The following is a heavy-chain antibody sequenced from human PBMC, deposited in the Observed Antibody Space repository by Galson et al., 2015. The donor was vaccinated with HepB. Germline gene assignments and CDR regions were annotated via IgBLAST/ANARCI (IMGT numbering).Heavy chain of an antibody. Sequence: WISYISTNGATIHYADSVKGRFTIARDNAKNTMWLQMNSLRAEDTAVYYCATTKFGSGAYWTFDIWGQGTLVTVSS. D-gene: IGHD4/OR15-4a*01. J-gene: IGHJ3*02. CDR3: ATTKFGSGAYWTFDI. CDR2: ISTNGATI. V-gene: IGHV3-48*03.